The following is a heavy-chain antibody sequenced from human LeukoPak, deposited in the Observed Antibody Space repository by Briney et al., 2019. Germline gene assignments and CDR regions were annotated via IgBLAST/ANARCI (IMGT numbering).Heavy chain of an antibody. CDR3: AREGLDYGGTLNWFDP. D-gene: IGHD4-23*01. J-gene: IGHJ5*02. CDR2: IYYSGST. V-gene: IGHV4-59*12. Sequence: SETLSLTCTVSGGSISSYYWSWIRQPPGKGLEWIGYIYYSGSTNYNPSLKSRVTISVDTSKNQFSLKLSSVTAADTAVYYCAREGLDYGGTLNWFDPWGQGTLVTVSS. CDR1: GGSISSYY.